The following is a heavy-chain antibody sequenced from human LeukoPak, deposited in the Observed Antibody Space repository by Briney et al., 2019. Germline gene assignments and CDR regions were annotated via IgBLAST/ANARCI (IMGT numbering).Heavy chain of an antibody. CDR3: AGDSLAIVGATKDYYYYYMDV. V-gene: IGHV4-59*01. D-gene: IGHD1-26*01. Sequence: SETLSLTCTVSGGSISSYYWSWIRQPPGKGLEWIGYIYYSGSTNYNPSLKSRVTISVDTSKNQFSLKLSSVTAADTAVYYCAGDSLAIVGATKDYYYYYMDVWGKGTTVTVSS. CDR1: GGSISSYY. J-gene: IGHJ6*03. CDR2: IYYSGST.